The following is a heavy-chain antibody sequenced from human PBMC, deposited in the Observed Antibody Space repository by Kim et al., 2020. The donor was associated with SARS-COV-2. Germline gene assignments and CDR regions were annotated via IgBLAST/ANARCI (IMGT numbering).Heavy chain of an antibody. CDR2: IWCDGINK. CDR1: FFFFFIFF. CDR3: ARDDLMGKPGQFDP. V-gene: IGHV3-33*07. Sequence: GGSLRLFCFFSFFFFFIFFLSFFLSSPFSLPEWVAVIWCDGINKYYFVSVNGLFTISRDNAKNTLSLQMNSLRVDDTAVYYCARDDLMGKPGQFDPWGQGTLVIVSS. J-gene: IGHJ5*02. D-gene: IGHD2-8*01.